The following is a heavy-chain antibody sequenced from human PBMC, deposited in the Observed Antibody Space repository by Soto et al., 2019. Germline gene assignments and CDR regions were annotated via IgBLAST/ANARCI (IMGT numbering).Heavy chain of an antibody. CDR2: INSDGSST. CDR3: AWYQPYYGSGSCNY. J-gene: IGHJ4*02. V-gene: IGHV3-74*01. D-gene: IGHD3-10*01. Sequence: EVQLVESGGDLVQPGGSLRLSCAASGFTFSNYWMNWVRQAPGKGLVWVSRINSDGSSTSYADSVKGRFTISRDNDKNALHLQMTSLRAEDTAVYYCAWYQPYYGSGSCNYWGQGTLVTVSS. CDR1: GFTFSNYW.